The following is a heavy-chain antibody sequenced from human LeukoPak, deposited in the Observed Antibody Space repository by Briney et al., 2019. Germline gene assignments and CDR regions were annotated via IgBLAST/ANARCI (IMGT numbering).Heavy chain of an antibody. D-gene: IGHD4-17*01. CDR1: GGTFSSYA. CDR3: ARYRSVTTGKRFFDY. V-gene: IGHV1-69*05. CDR2: IIPIFGTA. J-gene: IGHJ4*02. Sequence: ASVKVSCKASGGTFSSYAISWARQAPGQGLEWMGGIIPIFGTANYAQKFQGRVTITTDESTSTAYMELSSLRSEDTAVYYCARYRSVTTGKRFFDYWGQGTLVTVSS.